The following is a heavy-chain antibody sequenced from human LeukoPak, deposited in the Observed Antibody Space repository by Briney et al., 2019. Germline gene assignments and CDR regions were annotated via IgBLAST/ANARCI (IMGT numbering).Heavy chain of an antibody. CDR3: ARGVARYCSGGSCYSGSFDY. V-gene: IGHV4-34*01. D-gene: IGHD2-15*01. CDR2: INHSGST. Sequence: SETLSLTCAVYGGSFSGYYWSWIRQPPGKGLEWIGEINHSGSTNFNPSLKSRVTISVDTSKNQFSLKLSSVTAADTAVYYCARGVARYCSGGSCYSGSFDYWGQGTLVTVSS. CDR1: GGSFSGYY. J-gene: IGHJ4*02.